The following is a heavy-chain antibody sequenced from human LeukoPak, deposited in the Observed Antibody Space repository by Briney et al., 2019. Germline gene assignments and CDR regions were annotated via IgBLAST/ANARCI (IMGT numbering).Heavy chain of an antibody. D-gene: IGHD3-10*01. V-gene: IGHV3-30*18. J-gene: IGHJ4*02. CDR1: GFTLSSCG. Sequence: GTSLRLSCVASGFTLSSCGMHWVRQAPGKGLEWVAVITYGGITTYSDDSVKGRFTISRDTSKSTLHLQMNNLRPEDTAVYFCVKEQGSGYYRTADYWGQGTLVTVSS. CDR2: ITYGGITT. CDR3: VKEQGSGYYRTADY.